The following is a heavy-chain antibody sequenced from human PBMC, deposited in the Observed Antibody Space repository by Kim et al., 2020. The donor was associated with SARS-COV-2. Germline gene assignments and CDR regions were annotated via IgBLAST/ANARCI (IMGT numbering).Heavy chain of an antibody. CDR2: ISGSGGST. Sequence: GGSLRLSCAASGFTFSSYAMSWVRQAPGKGLEWVSAISGSGGSTYYADSVKGRFTISRDNSKNMLYLQMNSLRAEDTAVYYCAKVRARLQGYYYYGMDVWGQGTTVTVSS. CDR3: AKVRARLQGYYYYGMDV. V-gene: IGHV3-23*01. D-gene: IGHD4-4*01. CDR1: GFTFSSYA. J-gene: IGHJ6*02.